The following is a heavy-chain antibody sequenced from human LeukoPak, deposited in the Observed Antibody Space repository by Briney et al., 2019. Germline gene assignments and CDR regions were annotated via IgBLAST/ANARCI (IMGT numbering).Heavy chain of an antibody. Sequence: SETLSLTSIDPGGSIIRYYWSCIRHPPGKGREWIGYIYYSGSTNYNPSLKSRVTISVDTSKNQFSLKLSSVTAADTAVYYCAREYSSSSRWFDPWGQGTLVTVSS. CDR1: GGSIIRYY. CDR2: IYYSGST. J-gene: IGHJ5*02. D-gene: IGHD6-6*01. V-gene: IGHV4-59*01. CDR3: AREYSSSSRWFDP.